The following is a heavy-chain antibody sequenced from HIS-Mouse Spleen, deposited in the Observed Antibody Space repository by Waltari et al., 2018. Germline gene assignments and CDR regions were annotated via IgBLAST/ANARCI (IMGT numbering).Heavy chain of an antibody. J-gene: IGHJ4*02. CDR2: IDWDDEK. V-gene: IGHV2-70*15. Sequence: QVTLRESGPALVKPTQTLTLTCTFSGFSLSTSGMCVIWIRQPPGKALEWLARIDWDDEKYYSTCLKTRLTISRDTSKNQVVLTMTNMDPLDTATYYCARIAEGYTSGWYAFDYWGQGTLVTVSS. CDR1: GFSLSTSGMC. D-gene: IGHD6-19*01. CDR3: ARIAEGYTSGWYAFDY.